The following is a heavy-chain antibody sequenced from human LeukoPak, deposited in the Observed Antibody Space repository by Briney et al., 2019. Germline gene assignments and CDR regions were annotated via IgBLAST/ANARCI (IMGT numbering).Heavy chain of an antibody. CDR2: IIPIFGIA. V-gene: IGHV1-69*17. CDR1: GGIFISYA. J-gene: IGHJ6*02. Sequence: SVKVSFKASGGIFISYAISWVRQAPGQGLEWMGRIIPIFGIANYAQKFQGRVTITADKSTSTAYMELSSLRSEDTAVYYCARDQAVVVAAEDYYGMDVWGQGTTVTVSS. CDR3: ARDQAVVVAAEDYYGMDV. D-gene: IGHD2-15*01.